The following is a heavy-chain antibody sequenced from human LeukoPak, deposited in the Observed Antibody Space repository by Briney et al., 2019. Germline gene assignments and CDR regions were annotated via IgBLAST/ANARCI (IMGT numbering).Heavy chain of an antibody. J-gene: IGHJ4*02. D-gene: IGHD3-3*01. V-gene: IGHV3-7*01. Sequence: GGSLRLSCEASGFTFSSYWMSWVRQAPGKGLEWVANIKQDGSEKYYVDSVKGRFTISRDNAKNSLYLQMNSLRAEDTAVYYCARAFTIFGVVSYYFDYWGQGTLVTVSS. CDR3: ARAFTIFGVVSYYFDY. CDR1: GFTFSSYW. CDR2: IKQDGSEK.